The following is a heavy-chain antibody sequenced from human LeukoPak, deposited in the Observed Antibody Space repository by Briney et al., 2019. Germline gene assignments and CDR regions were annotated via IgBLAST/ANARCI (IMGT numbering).Heavy chain of an antibody. J-gene: IGHJ4*02. Sequence: GGSLRLSCAASGFTLDDYTMHWVRQAPGKGLEWVSLISWDGGSTYYADSVKGRFTISRDNSRNSLYLQMNSLRTEDTALYYCAKDRLYGALDYWGQGTLVTVSS. CDR3: AKDRLYGALDY. CDR2: ISWDGGST. D-gene: IGHD3-16*01. CDR1: GFTLDDYT. V-gene: IGHV3-43*01.